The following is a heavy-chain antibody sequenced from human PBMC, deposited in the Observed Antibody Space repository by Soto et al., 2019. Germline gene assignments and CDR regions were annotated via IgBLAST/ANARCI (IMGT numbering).Heavy chain of an antibody. CDR1: GYTFTSYG. Sequence: ASVKVSCKASGYTFTSYGISWVRQAPGEGLEWMGWISAYNGNTNYAQKLQGRVTMTTDTSTSTAYMELRSLRSDDTAVYYCARDSRVNGDIVATRYYGKDVWGQGTTVTVSS. D-gene: IGHD5-12*01. J-gene: IGHJ6*02. CDR3: ARDSRVNGDIVATRYYGKDV. CDR2: ISAYNGNT. V-gene: IGHV1-18*01.